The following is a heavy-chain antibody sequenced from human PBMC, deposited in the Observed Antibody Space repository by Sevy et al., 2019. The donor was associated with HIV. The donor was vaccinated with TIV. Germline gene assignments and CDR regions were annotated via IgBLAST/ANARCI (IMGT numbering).Heavy chain of an antibody. D-gene: IGHD3-10*01. CDR1: GGSISVYH. V-gene: IGHV4-59*12. Sequence: SETLSLTCTVSGGSISVYHWAWIRQPPGKGLEYIGYIYYTGLTNYNPSLKSRVTISVDTSKNQFSLKLTSVTAADTGVYYGARGPPVGRGDGSLNWFDPWGQGTLVTVSS. J-gene: IGHJ5*02. CDR3: ARGPPVGRGDGSLNWFDP. CDR2: IYYTGLT.